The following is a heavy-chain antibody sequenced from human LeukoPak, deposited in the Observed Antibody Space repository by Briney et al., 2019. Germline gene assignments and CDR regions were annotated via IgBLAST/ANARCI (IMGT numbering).Heavy chain of an antibody. V-gene: IGHV3-66*01. Sequence: GGSLRLSCAASGFTVSSNYMSWVRQAPGKGLEWDSVIYSGGSTYYADSVKGRFTISRDNSKNTLYLQMNSLRAEDTAVYYCAGPGPYDSSGYYYFSFDYWGQGTLVTVSS. CDR2: IYSGGST. D-gene: IGHD3-22*01. CDR1: GFTVSSNY. J-gene: IGHJ4*02. CDR3: AGPGPYDSSGYYYFSFDY.